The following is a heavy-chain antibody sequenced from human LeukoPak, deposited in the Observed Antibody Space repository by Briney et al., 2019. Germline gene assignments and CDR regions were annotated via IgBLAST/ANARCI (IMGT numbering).Heavy chain of an antibody. D-gene: IGHD2-8*02. CDR1: GVSISNSY. V-gene: IGHV4-59*01. J-gene: IGHJ3*01. CDR2: VHDSGRT. CDR3: AKNQVLDEDVFNV. Sequence: SETLSLTCTVSGVSISNSYWTWIRQSPGTGLEYIAYVHDSGRTNYNPSLKSRATISIDTTKNQISLKLTSVTTADTAVYYCAKNQVLDEDVFNVWGQGTMVTVSS.